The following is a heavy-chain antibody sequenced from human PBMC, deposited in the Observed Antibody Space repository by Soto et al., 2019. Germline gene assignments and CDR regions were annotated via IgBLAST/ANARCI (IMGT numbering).Heavy chain of an antibody. D-gene: IGHD6-19*01. V-gene: IGHV4-59*08. J-gene: IGHJ5*01. CDR2: MYHIGST. CDR3: TRHVNSPLAGTGLES. Sequence: EALSDPCTVAAGSISGYYWSWLRQPLGKGLEWIGNMYHIGSTNYSPSLRRRVPMSVDRSEEQFSLKLTSVTAPDPPASDCTRHVNSPLAGTGLESWRRRTLVSVSS. CDR1: AGSISGYY.